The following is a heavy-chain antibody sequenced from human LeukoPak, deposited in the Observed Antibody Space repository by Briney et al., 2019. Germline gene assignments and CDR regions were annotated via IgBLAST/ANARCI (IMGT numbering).Heavy chain of an antibody. CDR1: GGSISSSNW. Sequence: PSETLSLTCAVSGGSISSSNWWSWVRQPPGKGLEWIGEIYHSGSTNYNPPLKSRVTISVDKSKNQFSLKLSSVTAADTAVYYCARIKNYYGSGSFYFDYWGQGTLVTVSS. CDR2: IYHSGST. D-gene: IGHD3-10*01. V-gene: IGHV4-4*02. J-gene: IGHJ4*02. CDR3: ARIKNYYGSGSFYFDY.